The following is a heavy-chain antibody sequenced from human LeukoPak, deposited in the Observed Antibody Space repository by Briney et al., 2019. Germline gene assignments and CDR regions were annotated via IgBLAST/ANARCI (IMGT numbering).Heavy chain of an antibody. CDR1: GFTFSDYG. D-gene: IGHD2-2*01. CDR2: IRFDGSNK. Sequence: PGGSLRLSCAASGFTFSDYGMHWVRQAPGKGLEGVAFIRFDGSNKYYADSVKGRFTISRDNSKNTLYLQMNSLRAEDTAVYYCAKDRAPLCSSTTCYFFDYWGQGTLVTVSS. CDR3: AKDRAPLCSSTTCYFFDY. V-gene: IGHV3-30*02. J-gene: IGHJ4*02.